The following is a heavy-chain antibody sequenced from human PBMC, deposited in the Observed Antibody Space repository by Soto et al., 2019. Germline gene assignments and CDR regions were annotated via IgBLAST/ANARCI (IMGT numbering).Heavy chain of an antibody. CDR3: TSPTTVTTGYYYYMDV. CDR1: GFTFSGSA. D-gene: IGHD4-17*01. V-gene: IGHV3-73*01. CDR2: IRSKANSYAT. Sequence: EVQLVESGGGLVQPGGSLKLSCAASGFTFSGSAMHWVRQASGKGLEWVGRIRSKANSYATAYAASVKGRFTISRDDSKNTAYLQMNSLKTEDTAVYYCTSPTTVTTGYYYYMDVWGKGTTVTVSS. J-gene: IGHJ6*03.